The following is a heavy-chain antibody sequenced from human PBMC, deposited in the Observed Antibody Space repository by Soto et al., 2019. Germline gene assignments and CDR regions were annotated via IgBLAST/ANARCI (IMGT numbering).Heavy chain of an antibody. CDR3: VRDHSTLRWTTSWPFYFDY. CDR2: IWSDGGNE. Sequence: PGGSLRLSCVASGFTFSNYGMHWVRQVAGKGLEWVAVIWSDGGNEHYADSVKGRFTISRDNSKNTLFLQMNSLRAEDTAVYYCVRDHSTLRWTTSWPFYFDYWGQGTLVTVSS. D-gene: IGHD3-16*01. J-gene: IGHJ4*02. V-gene: IGHV3-33*01. CDR1: GFTFSNYG.